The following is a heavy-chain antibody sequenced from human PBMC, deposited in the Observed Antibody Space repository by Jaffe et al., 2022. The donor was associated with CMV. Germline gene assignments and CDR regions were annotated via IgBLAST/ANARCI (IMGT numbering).Heavy chain of an antibody. CDR2: IYYSGST. CDR3: ARHWLVGSGWSFDGGYDAFDI. CDR1: GGSISSSSYY. V-gene: IGHV4-39*01. Sequence: QLQLQESGPGLVKPSETLSLTCTVSGGSISSSSYYWGWIRQPPGKGLEWIGSIYYSGSTYYNPSLKSRVTISVDTSKNQFSLKLSSVTAADTAVYYCARHWLVGSGWSFDGGYDAFDIWGQGTMVTVSS. D-gene: IGHD6-19*01. J-gene: IGHJ3*02.